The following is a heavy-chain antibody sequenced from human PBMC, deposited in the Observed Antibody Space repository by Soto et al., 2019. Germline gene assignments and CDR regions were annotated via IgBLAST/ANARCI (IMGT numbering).Heavy chain of an antibody. J-gene: IGHJ3*02. Sequence: QVQLVQSGAEVKKPGSSVKVSCKASGGTFSSYAISWVRQAPGQWLEWMGGIIPNFGTANYAQKFQGRVTITADESTSTAYMELSSLRSEDTAVYYCARPEDSSGWYKGAFDIWGQGTMVTVSS. CDR1: GGTFSSYA. CDR3: ARPEDSSGWYKGAFDI. V-gene: IGHV1-69*01. D-gene: IGHD6-19*01. CDR2: IIPNFGTA.